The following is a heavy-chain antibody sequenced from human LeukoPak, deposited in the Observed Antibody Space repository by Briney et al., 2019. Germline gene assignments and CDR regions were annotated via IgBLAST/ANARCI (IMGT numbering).Heavy chain of an antibody. CDR1: GGSISSYY. J-gene: IGHJ4*02. Sequence: SETLSLTCTVSGGSISSYYWSWIRQPARKGLEWIGRIYTSGSTTYNPSLKSRVTMSVDTSKNQFSLKLSSVTAADTAVYYCAIVPAASGYFDYWGQGTLVTVSS. V-gene: IGHV4-4*07. D-gene: IGHD2-2*01. CDR2: IYTSGST. CDR3: AIVPAASGYFDY.